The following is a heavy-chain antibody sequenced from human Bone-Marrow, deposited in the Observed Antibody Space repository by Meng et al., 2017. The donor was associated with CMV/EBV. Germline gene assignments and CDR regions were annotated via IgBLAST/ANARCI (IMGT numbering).Heavy chain of an antibody. J-gene: IGHJ6*02. CDR3: ARVTGSTMVRGVITKGYGMDV. CDR2: INPISGGT. D-gene: IGHD3-10*01. Sequence: ASVKVSCKASGYTFTGYYMHWVRQAPGQGLEWMGWINPISGGTNYAQKFQGRVTMTGDTSISTAYMELSRLRFDDTAVYYCARVTGSTMVRGVITKGYGMDVWAQGTTVTVSS. CDR1: GYTFTGYY. V-gene: IGHV1-2*02.